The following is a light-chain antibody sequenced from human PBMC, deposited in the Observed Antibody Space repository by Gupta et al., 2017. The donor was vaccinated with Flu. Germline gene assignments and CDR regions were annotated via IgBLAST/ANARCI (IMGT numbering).Light chain of an antibody. J-gene: IGKJ1*01. Sequence: DRVTITCRASQGIRNDLGWYQQKPGKAPKLLIYAASSLQSGVPSRFSGSGSGTDFTLTISSLQPEDFATYYCLQDYNYPPWTFGQGTKVGIK. CDR2: AAS. CDR3: LQDYNYPPWT. CDR1: QGIRND. V-gene: IGKV1-6*01.